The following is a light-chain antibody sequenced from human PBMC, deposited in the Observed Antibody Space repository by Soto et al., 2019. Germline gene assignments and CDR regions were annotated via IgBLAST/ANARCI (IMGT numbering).Light chain of an antibody. J-gene: IGLJ1*01. CDR1: SSDVGAYDY. V-gene: IGLV2-8*01. CDR3: SSYEGTNNYV. CDR2: GVN. Sequence: QSALTQPPSASGSPGQSVTISCTGTSSDVGAYDYVSWHQQHPGKAPKVIIYGVNKRPSGVPDRFSGSKSGNTASLTVSGLQAEDEADYYCSSYEGTNNYVFGIGTKVTVL.